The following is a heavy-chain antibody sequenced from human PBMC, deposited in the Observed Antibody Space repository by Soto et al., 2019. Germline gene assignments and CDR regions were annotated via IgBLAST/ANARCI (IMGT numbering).Heavy chain of an antibody. CDR2: FYYSGAT. Sequence: QVQLQESGPGLVRPSETLSLSCTVSGDSISRYFWSWIRQSPGKGLEWVGSFYYSGATDYTPSLKSRVTIAVATSKNQLSLRLTSVTAADTAGYYCARPTSGSGKGSWLDPWGQGTLVTVSS. CDR1: GDSISRYF. V-gene: IGHV4-59*08. CDR3: ARPTSGSGKGSWLDP. D-gene: IGHD3-10*01. J-gene: IGHJ5*02.